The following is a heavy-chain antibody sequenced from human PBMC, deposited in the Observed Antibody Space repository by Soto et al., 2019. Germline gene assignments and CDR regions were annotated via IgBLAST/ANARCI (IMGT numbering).Heavy chain of an antibody. J-gene: IGHJ2*01. Sequence: QVQLQESGPGQVKPSETLFLTCTVSGGSVSSGTYYWSWIRQPAGKGLEWMGYIYRGSPNYNPSLESRATTSVNTSRTQFSLMLSSVTAADTAVYYCSTDQGLGAGYFALWGRGTLVTVSS. V-gene: IGHV4-61*01. CDR1: GGSVSSGTYY. D-gene: IGHD7-27*01. CDR2: IYRGSP. CDR3: STDQGLGAGYFAL.